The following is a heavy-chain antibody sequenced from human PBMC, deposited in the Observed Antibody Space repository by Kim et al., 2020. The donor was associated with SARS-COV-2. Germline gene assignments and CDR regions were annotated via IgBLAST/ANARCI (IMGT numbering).Heavy chain of an antibody. D-gene: IGHD4-17*01. Sequence: SETLSLTCTVSGGSISSGGYYWSWIRQHPGKGLEWIGYIYYSGSTYYNPSLKSRVTISVDTSKNQFSLKLSSVTAADTAVYYCARDRGVTTGYYYYGMDVWGQGTTVTVSS. CDR2: IYYSGST. J-gene: IGHJ6*02. V-gene: IGHV4-31*03. CDR1: GGSISSGGYY. CDR3: ARDRGVTTGYYYYGMDV.